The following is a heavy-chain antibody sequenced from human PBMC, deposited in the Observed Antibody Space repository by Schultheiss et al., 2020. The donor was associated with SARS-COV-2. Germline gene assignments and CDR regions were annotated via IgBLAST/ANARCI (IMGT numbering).Heavy chain of an antibody. Sequence: SETLSLTCTVSGGSISSYFWSWIRQPPGKGLEWIGHIYYRGTSNYNPSLKSRVTISVDTSKRKFSLKLRSATAADTAVYYCARVFSSSWFSEPSYYYGIDVWGQGTTVTVSS. J-gene: IGHJ6*02. D-gene: IGHD6-13*01. CDR3: ARVFSSSWFSEPSYYYGIDV. V-gene: IGHV4-59*01. CDR2: IYYRGTS. CDR1: GGSISSYF.